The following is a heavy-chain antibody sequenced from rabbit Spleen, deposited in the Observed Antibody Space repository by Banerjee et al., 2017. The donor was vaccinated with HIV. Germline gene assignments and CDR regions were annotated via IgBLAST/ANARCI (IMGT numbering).Heavy chain of an antibody. J-gene: IGHJ6*01. V-gene: IGHV1S40*01. CDR2: LYVGDGVS. CDR3: ARDLYASYIVYFYLIYGFDL. D-gene: IGHD5-1*01. Sequence: QSLEESGGDLVKPEGSLTLTCTASGLSLSSNAMCWVRQAQGKGLEWIACLYVGDGVSYYASWANGPFTISKNSLTTVTIQMTSLTPADTATYFCARDLYASYIVYFYLIYGFDLWGQGTLVPVS. CDR1: GLSLSSNA.